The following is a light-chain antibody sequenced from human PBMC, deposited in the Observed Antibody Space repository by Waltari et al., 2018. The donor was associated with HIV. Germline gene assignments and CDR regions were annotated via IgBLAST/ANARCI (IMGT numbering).Light chain of an antibody. Sequence: QSALTQPASVSGSPGQSITISCTGMSTDIGSYDLVSWYQQHPGKAPKLMIYEVTKRPSGVSNRFSGSKSGNTASLTISGLQAEDEADYHYCSYAGGITHVLFGGGTKLTVL. V-gene: IGLV2-23*02. CDR2: EVT. CDR1: STDIGSYDL. CDR3: CSYAGGITHVL. J-gene: IGLJ2*01.